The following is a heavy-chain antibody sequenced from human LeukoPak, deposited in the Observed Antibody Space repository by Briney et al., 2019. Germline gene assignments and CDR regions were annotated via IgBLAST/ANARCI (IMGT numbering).Heavy chain of an antibody. CDR2: ISGSGGST. CDR1: GFTFSSYA. CDR3: AKGGTGIAAAGHFDY. V-gene: IGHV3-23*01. J-gene: IGHJ4*02. Sequence: GGSLRLSCAASGFTFSSYAMSRVRQAPGKGLEWVSAISGSGGSTYYADSVKGRFTISRDNSKNTLYLQMNSLRAEDTAVYYCAKGGTGIAAAGHFDYWGQGTLVTVSS. D-gene: IGHD6-13*01.